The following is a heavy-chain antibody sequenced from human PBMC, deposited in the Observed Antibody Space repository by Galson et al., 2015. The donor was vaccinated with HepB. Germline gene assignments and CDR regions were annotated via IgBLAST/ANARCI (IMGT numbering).Heavy chain of an antibody. CDR3: ARHRWDFWSDSPRYFDN. Sequence: SETLSLTCSVSDDSISSSGYYWGWIRQPPGKGLEWIASISYSGSTYTNPSLKSRVTISIDTSKKQFSLKLSSVTAADTTVYYCARHRWDFWSDSPRYFDNWGQGTLVTVSS. CDR2: ISYSGST. V-gene: IGHV4-39*01. D-gene: IGHD3-3*01. CDR1: DDSISSSGYY. J-gene: IGHJ4*02.